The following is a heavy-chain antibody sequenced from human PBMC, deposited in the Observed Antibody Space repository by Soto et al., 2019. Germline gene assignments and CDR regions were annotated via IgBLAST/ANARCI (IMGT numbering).Heavy chain of an antibody. J-gene: IGHJ4*02. CDR3: ASAGVQLDY. D-gene: IGHD7-27*01. CDR2: IWYDGSNK. Sequence: QVQLVESGGGVVQPGRSLRLSCAASGFTFSTYGMHWVRQAPGKGLEWVAVIWYDGSNKYYADSVKGRFTISRDNSKNTLYLQMNSLRAEDTAVYYCASAGVQLDYWGQGTLVTVSS. V-gene: IGHV3-33*01. CDR1: GFTFSTYG.